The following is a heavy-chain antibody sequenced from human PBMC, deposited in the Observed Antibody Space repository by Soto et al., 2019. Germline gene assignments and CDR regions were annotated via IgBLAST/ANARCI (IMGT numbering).Heavy chain of an antibody. D-gene: IGHD6-6*01. CDR2: ISGSGGST. CDR3: AKDRLGSSWFDS. CDR1: GFTFSSYA. J-gene: IGHJ5*01. V-gene: IGHV3-23*01. Sequence: GGSLRLSCAASGFTFSSYAMSWVRQAPGKGLEWVSVISGSGGSTYYADSVKGRFTISRDNAKNTLYLQMNSLRAEDTAVYYCAKDRLGSSWFDSWGQGTLVTDSS.